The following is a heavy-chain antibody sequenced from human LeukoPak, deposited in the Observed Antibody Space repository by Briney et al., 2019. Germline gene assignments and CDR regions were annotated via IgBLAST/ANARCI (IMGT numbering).Heavy chain of an antibody. CDR2: INHSGST. J-gene: IGHJ4*02. CDR1: GGSFSGYY. D-gene: IGHD3-10*01. V-gene: IGHV4-34*01. Sequence: PSETLSLTCAVYGGSFSGYYWSWIRQPPGKGLEWIGEINHSGSTNYNPSLKRRVTISVGTSKNQFSLKLSSVTAADTAVYYCARGRITMVRGAHKTTRFDYWGQGTLVTVST. CDR3: ARGRITMVRGAHKTTRFDY.